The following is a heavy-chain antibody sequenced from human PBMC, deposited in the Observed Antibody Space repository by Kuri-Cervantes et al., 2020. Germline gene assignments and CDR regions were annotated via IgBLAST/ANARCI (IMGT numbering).Heavy chain of an antibody. CDR1: GFTFSSYS. CDR2: ISSSSSTI. D-gene: IGHD4-17*01. CDR3: AKGFYGSPRDAFDI. J-gene: IGHJ3*02. Sequence: GGSLRLSCAASGFTFSSYSMNWVRQAPGKGLEWVSYISSSSSTIYYADSVKGRFTISRDNAKNSLYLQMNSLRAEDTALYYCAKGFYGSPRDAFDIWGQGTMVTVSS. V-gene: IGHV3-48*01.